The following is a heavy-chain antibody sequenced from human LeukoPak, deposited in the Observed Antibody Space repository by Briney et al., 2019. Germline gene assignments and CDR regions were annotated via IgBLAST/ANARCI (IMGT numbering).Heavy chain of an antibody. J-gene: IGHJ3*02. CDR3: AREPVLRFLEWLDSFGAFDI. D-gene: IGHD3-3*01. Sequence: PSETLSLTCTVSGGSISSSSYYWGWIRQPPGKGLEWIGSIYYSGSTYYNPSLKSRVTISVDTSKNQFSLKLSSVTAADTAVYYCAREPVLRFLEWLDSFGAFDIWGQGTMVTVSS. V-gene: IGHV4-39*02. CDR2: IYYSGST. CDR1: GGSISSSSYY.